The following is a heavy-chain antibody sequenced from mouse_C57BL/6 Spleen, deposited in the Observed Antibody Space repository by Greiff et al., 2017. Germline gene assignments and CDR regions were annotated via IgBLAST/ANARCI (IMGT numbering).Heavy chain of an antibody. V-gene: IGHV1-52*01. J-gene: IGHJ3*01. CDR2: IDPSDSET. CDR3: ARGTAQAPGTY. D-gene: IGHD3-2*02. CDR1: GYTFTSYW. Sequence: QVQLKQPGAELVRPGSSVKLSCKASGYTFTSYWMHWVKQRPIQGLEWIGNIDPSDSETHYNQKFKDKATLTVDKSSSTAYMQLSSLTSEDSAVYYCARGTAQAPGTYWGQGTLVTVSA.